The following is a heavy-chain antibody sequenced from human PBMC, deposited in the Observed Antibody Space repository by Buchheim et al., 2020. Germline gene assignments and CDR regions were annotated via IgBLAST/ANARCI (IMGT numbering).Heavy chain of an antibody. CDR1: GSTFSSYE. J-gene: IGHJ6*02. CDR3: ARGVVVPAALAYYYYYYGMDV. CDR2: ISSSGSTI. D-gene: IGHD2-2*01. V-gene: IGHV3-48*03. Sequence: EVQLVESGGGLVQPGGSLRLSCAASGSTFSSYEMNWVRQAPGKGLEWVSYISSSGSTIYYADSVKGRFTISRDNAKNSLYLQMNSLRAEDTAVYYCARGVVVPAALAYYYYYYGMDVWGQGTT.